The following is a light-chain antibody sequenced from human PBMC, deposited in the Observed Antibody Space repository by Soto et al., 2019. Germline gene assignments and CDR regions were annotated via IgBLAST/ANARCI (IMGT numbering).Light chain of an antibody. Sequence: QCALTQPASVSGSPGQSLTVSCTGTRSDVGGYNYVSWYQQRPGKAPKLMIYEVSNRPSGVSDRFSGSKSGNTASLTISGLPAEDAADYYCSSYTSISTYVFGTGTKGTVL. V-gene: IGLV2-14*01. CDR1: RSDVGGYNY. CDR3: SSYTSISTYV. CDR2: EVS. J-gene: IGLJ1*01.